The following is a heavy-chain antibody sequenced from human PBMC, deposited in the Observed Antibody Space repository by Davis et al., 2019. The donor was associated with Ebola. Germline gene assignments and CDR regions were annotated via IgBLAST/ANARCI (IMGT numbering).Heavy chain of an antibody. V-gene: IGHV5-51*01. CDR1: GYSFTSYW. CDR2: IYPGDSDT. CDR3: ARRRYCSSTSCYEGAFDI. J-gene: IGHJ3*02. Sequence: GESLKISCKGSGYSFTSYWIGWVRQMPGKALEWMGIIYPGDSDTRYSPSFQGQVTISADKSISTAYLQWSSLKASDTAIYYCARRRYCSSTSCYEGAFDIWGQGTMVTVSS. D-gene: IGHD2-2*01.